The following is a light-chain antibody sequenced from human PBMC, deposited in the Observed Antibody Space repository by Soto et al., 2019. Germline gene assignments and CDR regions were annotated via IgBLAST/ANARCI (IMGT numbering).Light chain of an antibody. CDR2: KAS. CDR1: QNVNKW. J-gene: IGKJ1*01. Sequence: DIQMTQSPSTLSASVGDRVTITCRASQNVNKWLAWFQQKPGKVPKLLIYKASTLKSGVPSRFSGSGSGTEFTLTISSLQPDDFATYYCQQYNSYSPWTFGQGTKVDIK. V-gene: IGKV1-5*03. CDR3: QQYNSYSPWT.